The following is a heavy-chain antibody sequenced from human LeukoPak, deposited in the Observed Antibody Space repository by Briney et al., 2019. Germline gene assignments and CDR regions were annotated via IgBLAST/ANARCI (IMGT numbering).Heavy chain of an antibody. Sequence: SETLSLTCTVSGGSVSSYYWSWIRQPPGKGLEWIGYIYYSGSTNYNPSLKSRVTISVDTSKNQFSLKLSSVTAADTAVYYCARDSSSGIDYWGQGTLVTVSS. CDR2: IYYSGST. J-gene: IGHJ4*02. V-gene: IGHV4-59*02. CDR3: ARDSSSGIDY. D-gene: IGHD3-22*01. CDR1: GGSVSSYY.